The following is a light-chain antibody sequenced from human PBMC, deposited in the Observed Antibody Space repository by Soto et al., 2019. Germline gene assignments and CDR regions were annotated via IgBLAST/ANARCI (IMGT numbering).Light chain of an antibody. V-gene: IGLV2-11*01. CDR3: CSYTGSSNV. CDR2: DVS. J-gene: IGLJ1*01. Sequence: QSALTQPRSVSGSPGQSVTISCTGTSSDVGSYNYVSWYQQHPGKAPKVIIYDVSKRPSGVPDRFSGSKSGNTASLTISGLQAEDEADYYCCSYTGSSNVFGTGTKVTVL. CDR1: SSDVGSYNY.